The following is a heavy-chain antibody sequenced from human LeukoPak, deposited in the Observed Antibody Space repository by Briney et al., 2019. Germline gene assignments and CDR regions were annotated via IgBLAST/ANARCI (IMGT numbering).Heavy chain of an antibody. V-gene: IGHV3-23*01. CDR2: ISGSGGNT. D-gene: IGHD4-17*01. Sequence: GGSLRLSCAASGITFSSCGMTWVRQAPGKGLEWLPTISGSGGNTHYTDSVKGRFTISRDNSKDTVYLQMNSLRADDTAVYYCAEDTGGDAFFDFWGQGTLVSVSS. CDR3: AEDTGGDAFFDF. J-gene: IGHJ4*02. CDR1: GITFSSCG.